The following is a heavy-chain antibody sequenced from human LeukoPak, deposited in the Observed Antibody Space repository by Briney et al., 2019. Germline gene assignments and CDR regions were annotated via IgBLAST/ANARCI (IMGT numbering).Heavy chain of an antibody. Sequence: PGRSLRLSCAASGFTFSNYFITWIRQAPGKGLEWPVYISRSGSRRQYAESVQGRFTISRDNGQNLVFLQMNSMRVEDTAVYYCAREVTEGGYTPGLFPVDSWGQGTLVTVSS. D-gene: IGHD5-18*01. CDR3: AREVTEGGYTPGLFPVDS. J-gene: IGHJ4*02. CDR2: ISRSGSRR. CDR1: GFTFSNYF. V-gene: IGHV3-11*01.